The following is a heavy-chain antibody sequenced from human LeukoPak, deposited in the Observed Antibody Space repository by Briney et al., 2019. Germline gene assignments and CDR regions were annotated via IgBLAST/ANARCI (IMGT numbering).Heavy chain of an antibody. D-gene: IGHD3-22*01. V-gene: IGHV1-2*02. CDR3: ARDLLYYDIAGA. CDR1: GYTFTGYY. J-gene: IGHJ5*02. Sequence: ASVKVPCKASGYTFTGYYMHWVRQAPGQGLEWMGWINPNSGGTNYAQKFQGRVTMTRDTSISTAYMELSRLRSDDTAVYYCARDLLYYDIAGAWGQGTLVTVSS. CDR2: INPNSGGT.